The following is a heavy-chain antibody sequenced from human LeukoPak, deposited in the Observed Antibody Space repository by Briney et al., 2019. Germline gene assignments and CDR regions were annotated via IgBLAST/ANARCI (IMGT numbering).Heavy chain of an antibody. Sequence: SETLSLTCTVSGGSISPHYWSWIRQVPGKGLEWIGYIYYKGSTNYNPSLKSRVTISVDTSKNQFSLRLSSVTTADTAVYYCASPQTPGYYYDSSGYYSLFYWGQGTLVTVSS. CDR2: IYYKGST. J-gene: IGHJ4*02. CDR1: GGSISPHY. V-gene: IGHV4-59*11. CDR3: ASPQTPGYYYDSSGYYSLFY. D-gene: IGHD3-22*01.